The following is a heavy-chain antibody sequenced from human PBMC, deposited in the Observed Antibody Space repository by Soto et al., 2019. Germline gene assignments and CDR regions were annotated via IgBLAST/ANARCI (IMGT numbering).Heavy chain of an antibody. CDR1: GGTFSSYA. CDR3: ATEIVLRYFDWLIHQPYYYYGMDV. J-gene: IGHJ6*02. D-gene: IGHD3-9*01. V-gene: IGHV1-69*06. Sequence: ASVKVSCKASGGTFSSYAISWVRQAPGQGLEWMGGIIPIFGTANYAQKFQGRVTITADKSTSTAYMELSSLRSEDTAVYYCATEIVLRYFDWLIHQPYYYYGMDVWGQGTTVTVSS. CDR2: IIPIFGTA.